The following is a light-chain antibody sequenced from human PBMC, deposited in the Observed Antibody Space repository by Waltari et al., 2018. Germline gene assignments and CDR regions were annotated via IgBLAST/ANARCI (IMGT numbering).Light chain of an antibody. CDR3: SSYTSSSTYV. Sequence: QSALTQPASVSGSPGQSIPTSCTGTSSDVGGYNYAYWSQQHPGKAPSLLIYDVSKRPSGVSNRFSGSKSGNTASLTISGLQAEDEADYYCSSYTSSSTYVFGTGTKVTVL. J-gene: IGLJ1*01. CDR1: SSDVGGYNY. CDR2: DVS. V-gene: IGLV2-14*03.